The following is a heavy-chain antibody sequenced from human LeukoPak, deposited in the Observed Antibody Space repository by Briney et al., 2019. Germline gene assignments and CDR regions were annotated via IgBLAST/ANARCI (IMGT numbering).Heavy chain of an antibody. CDR2: IYHSGST. CDR3: ARDKEGYYFDY. CDR1: GGFISSSNW. V-gene: IGHV4-4*02. J-gene: IGHJ4*02. Sequence: SETLSLTCAVSGGFISSSNWWSWVHQPPGKGLEWIGEIYHSGSTNYNPSLKSRVTISVDKSKNQFSLKLSSVTAADTAVYYCARDKEGYYFDYWGQGTLVTVSS.